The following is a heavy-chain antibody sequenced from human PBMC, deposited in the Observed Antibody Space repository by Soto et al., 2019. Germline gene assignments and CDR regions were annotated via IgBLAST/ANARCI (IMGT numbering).Heavy chain of an antibody. CDR2: IYSGGST. Sequence: PGGSLRLSCAASGFTVSSNYMSWVRQAPGKGLEWVSVIYSGGSTYYADSVKGRFTISRDNSKNTLYLQMNSLRAEDTAVYYCARGLRYFDWPHYYYGMDVWGQGTKVTVSS. V-gene: IGHV3-66*01. CDR3: ARGLRYFDWPHYYYGMDV. D-gene: IGHD3-9*01. CDR1: GFTVSSNY. J-gene: IGHJ6*02.